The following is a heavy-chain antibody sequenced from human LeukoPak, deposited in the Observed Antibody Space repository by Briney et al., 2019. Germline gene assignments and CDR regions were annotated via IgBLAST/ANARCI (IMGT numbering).Heavy chain of an antibody. CDR1: GDSVSSNSAA. D-gene: IGHD1-26*01. CDR2: TYYRSKWYN. J-gene: IGHJ6*03. CDR3: AREVVVVGATYYYYYVDV. Sequence: SQTLSLTCAISGDSVSSNSAAWNWIRQSPSRGLEWLGRTYYRSKWYNDYAVSVKSRITINPDTSKNQFSLQLNSVTPEDTAVYYCAREVVVVGATYYYYYVDVWGKGTTVTVSS. V-gene: IGHV6-1*01.